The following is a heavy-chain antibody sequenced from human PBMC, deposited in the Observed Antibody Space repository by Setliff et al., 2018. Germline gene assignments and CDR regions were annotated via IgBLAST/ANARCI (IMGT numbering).Heavy chain of an antibody. CDR1: GYIFTSYG. V-gene: IGHV1-18*01. CDR2: ISTYNGKT. J-gene: IGHJ3*02. D-gene: IGHD2-2*01. Sequence: ASVKVSCKASGYIFTSYGFSWVRQAPGQGLEWMGWISTYNGKTNYAQKFQGRVTITRDTSASTAYVELSSLRSEDTAVYYCAREVLPLVREEAFYIWGQGTMVT. CDR3: AREVLPLVREEAFYI.